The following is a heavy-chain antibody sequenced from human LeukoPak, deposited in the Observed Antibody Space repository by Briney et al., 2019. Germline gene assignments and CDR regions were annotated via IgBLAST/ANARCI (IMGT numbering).Heavy chain of an antibody. CDR1: GFTFSNYA. J-gene: IGHJ3*02. CDR2: ISSNGGST. CDR3: VKALGYCSGGTCLAFDI. Sequence: GGSLRLSCSASGFTFSNYAPHWVRQAPGKGLEYVSAISSNGGSTYYADSVKGRFTISRDNSKNTLYLQMSSLRAEDTAVYYCVKALGYCSGGTCLAFDIWGQGTMVTVSS. D-gene: IGHD2-15*01. V-gene: IGHV3-64D*06.